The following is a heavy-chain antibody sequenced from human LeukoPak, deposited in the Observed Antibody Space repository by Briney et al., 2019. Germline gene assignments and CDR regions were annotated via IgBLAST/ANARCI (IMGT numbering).Heavy chain of an antibody. CDR3: ARGLRRGYSYGYFDY. CDR1: GFIFSSYE. Sequence: GGSLRLSCAASGFIFSSYEMNWVRQAPGKGLEWVSYISSSGSTIYYADSEKGRFTISRDNAKNSLYLQMNSLRAEDTAVYYCARGLRRGYSYGYFDYWGQGTLVTVSS. CDR2: ISSSGSTI. V-gene: IGHV3-48*03. D-gene: IGHD5-18*01. J-gene: IGHJ4*02.